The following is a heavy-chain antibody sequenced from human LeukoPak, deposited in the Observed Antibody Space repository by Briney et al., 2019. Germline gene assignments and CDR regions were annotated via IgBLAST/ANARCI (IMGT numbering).Heavy chain of an antibody. D-gene: IGHD3-3*01. CDR3: ARERFSGYDFWSGFIRAY. CDR2: IRYDGSDK. Sequence: PGGSLRLSCAASGFTFSNYGIHWVRQAPGKGLKWVAFIRYDGSDKYYADSVKGRFTISRDNSKNTLYLQMNSLRAEDTAVYYCARERFSGYDFWSGFIRAYWGQGTLVTVSS. V-gene: IGHV3-30*02. CDR1: GFTFSNYG. J-gene: IGHJ4*02.